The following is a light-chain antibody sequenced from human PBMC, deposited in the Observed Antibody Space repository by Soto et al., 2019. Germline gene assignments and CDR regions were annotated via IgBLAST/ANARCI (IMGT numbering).Light chain of an antibody. CDR3: QPGGTTPPWM. CDR2: AAS. V-gene: IGKV1-39*01. CDR1: QTISSY. Sequence: DIQMTQSPSSLSASVGDRVTITCRASQTISSYLNWYQQKPGKAPKLLIYAASSLQSGVPSRFSGSGSGTDFTLTINSLQPEDFATYYCQPGGTTPPWMFGQGTKVDIK. J-gene: IGKJ1*01.